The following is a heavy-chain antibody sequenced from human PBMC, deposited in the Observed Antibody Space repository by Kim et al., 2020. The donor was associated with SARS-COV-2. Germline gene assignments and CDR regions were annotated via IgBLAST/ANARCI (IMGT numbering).Heavy chain of an antibody. D-gene: IGHD3-3*01. Sequence: SETLSLTCTVSGGSISSGTNHWAWIRQFPGKGLEWIGHIDFSGTTFYNSTLKSRLTISVDISKNQLSLDLFSVTAADTAMYYCARVSLSGLGCSYYAMAV. V-gene: IGHV4-31*03. J-gene: IGHJ6*01. CDR3: ARVSLSGLGCSYYAMAV. CDR2: IDFSGTT. CDR1: GGSISSGTNH.